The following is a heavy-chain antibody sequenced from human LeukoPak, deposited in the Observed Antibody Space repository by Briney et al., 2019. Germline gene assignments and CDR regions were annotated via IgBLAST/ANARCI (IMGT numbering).Heavy chain of an antibody. CDR3: ARGGYNSNFDY. V-gene: IGHV3-7*01. J-gene: IGHJ4*02. Sequence: PGGSLRLSCAASGFTFSSYWISWVRQAPGKGLEWVANIKQDGGEKYYVDSVKSRFTISRDNAKNSLYLQMNSLRAEDMAVFYCARGGYNSNFDYWGQGTLVTVSS. D-gene: IGHD2-15*01. CDR1: GFTFSSYW. CDR2: IKQDGGEK.